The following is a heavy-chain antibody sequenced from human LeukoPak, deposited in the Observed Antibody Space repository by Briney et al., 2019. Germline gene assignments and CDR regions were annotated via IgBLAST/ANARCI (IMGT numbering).Heavy chain of an antibody. CDR1: GFTFSSYA. D-gene: IGHD2-15*01. Sequence: PGGSLRLSCAASGFTFSSYAMSWVRQAPGKGLEWVSAISGSGGSTYYADSVKGRFTISRDNSKNTLYLQMNSLRAEDTAVYYCAKFFAPHCSGGSCYLGKKYYYYYYGMDVWGQGTTVTVSS. J-gene: IGHJ6*02. CDR2: ISGSGGST. V-gene: IGHV3-23*01. CDR3: AKFFAPHCSGGSCYLGKKYYYYYYGMDV.